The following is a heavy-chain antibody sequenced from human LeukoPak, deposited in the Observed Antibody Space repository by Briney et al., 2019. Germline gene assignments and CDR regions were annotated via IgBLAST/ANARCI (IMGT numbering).Heavy chain of an antibody. CDR3: AKDKRGGIVGATFDY. V-gene: IGHV3-30*02. CDR1: GFTFSSYG. D-gene: IGHD1-26*01. J-gene: IGHJ4*02. CDR2: IRYDGSNK. Sequence: PGGSLRLSCAASGFTFSSYGMHWVRQAPGKGLEWVAFIRYDGSNKYYADSVKGRFTISRDNSKNTLYLQMNGLRAEDTAVYYCAKDKRGGIVGATFDYWGQGTLVTVSS.